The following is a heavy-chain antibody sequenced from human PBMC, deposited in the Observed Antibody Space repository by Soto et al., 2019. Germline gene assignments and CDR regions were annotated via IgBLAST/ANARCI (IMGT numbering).Heavy chain of an antibody. Sequence: QITLKESGPTLVKPTQTLTLTCSFSGFSLTSTGVGVGWFRQPPGKALEWLGLTYWNDDDRYRSSLRSRLTITKDTSKNQVVLTMTNMDPEYTATYYCAHRPGGSGWRYYFDYWGQGTLVTVSS. D-gene: IGHD6-19*01. CDR1: GFSLTSTGVG. J-gene: IGHJ4*02. CDR2: TYWNDDD. V-gene: IGHV2-5*01. CDR3: AHRPGGSGWRYYFDY.